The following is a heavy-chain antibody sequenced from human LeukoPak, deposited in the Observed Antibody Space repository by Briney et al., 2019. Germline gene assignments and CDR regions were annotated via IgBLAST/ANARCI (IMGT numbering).Heavy chain of an antibody. D-gene: IGHD3-10*01. J-gene: IGHJ3*02. CDR3: AREPPFYGSGSRDAFDI. V-gene: IGHV1-2*02. CDR1: GYTFTGYY. CDR2: INHNSGGT. Sequence: GASVKVSCKASGYTFTGYYMHWVRQAPGQGLEWMGWINHNSGGTNYAQKFQGRVTMTRDTSISTAYMELSRLRSDDTAVYYSAREPPFYGSGSRDAFDIWGQGTMVTVSS.